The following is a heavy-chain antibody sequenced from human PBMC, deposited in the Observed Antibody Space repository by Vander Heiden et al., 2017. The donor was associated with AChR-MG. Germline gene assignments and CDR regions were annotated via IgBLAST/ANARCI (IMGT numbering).Heavy chain of an antibody. CDR3: ARDAHYYYGSGSYFY. J-gene: IGHJ4*02. CDR2: IIPILGIA. V-gene: IGHV1-69*04. Sequence: QVQLVQSGAEVKKPASSVKVSCKASGGTFSSYAISWVRQAPGQGLEWMGRIIPILGIANYAQKFQGRVTITADKSTSTAYMELSSLRSEDTAVYYCARDAHYYYGSGSYFYWGQGTLVTVSS. CDR1: GGTFSSYA. D-gene: IGHD3-10*01.